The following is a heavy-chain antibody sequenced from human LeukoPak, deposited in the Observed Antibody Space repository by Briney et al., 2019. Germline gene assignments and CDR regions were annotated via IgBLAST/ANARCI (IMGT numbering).Heavy chain of an antibody. V-gene: IGHV4-59*01. CDR2: IYYSGTT. CDR3: ARSSGAYRSFDY. J-gene: IGHJ4*02. Sequence: SETLSLTCTVSGGSISSYYWSWIRQPPRKGVEWIGYIYYSGTTDYNPSLTSRVTISVNTSNNQFSLKVSSVTAADTAVYYCARSSGAYRSFDYWGQGTLVPVSS. D-gene: IGHD1-26*01. CDR1: GGSISSYY.